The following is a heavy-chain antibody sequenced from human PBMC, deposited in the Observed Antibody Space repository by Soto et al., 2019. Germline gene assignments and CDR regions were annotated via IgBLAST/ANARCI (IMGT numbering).Heavy chain of an antibody. V-gene: IGHV2-5*02. J-gene: IGHJ4*02. CDR2: IYWDDDK. Sequence: QITLKESGPTLVKPTQTLTLTCTFSGFSLSTSGVGVGWIRQPPGKALEWLELIYWDDDKSYSPSLESRLTITKDTSNNQVVLTKANMEPVDTATYYCAHYFYGVTDYWGQGTLVSVSS. CDR1: GFSLSTSGVG. CDR3: AHYFYGVTDY. D-gene: IGHD3-10*01.